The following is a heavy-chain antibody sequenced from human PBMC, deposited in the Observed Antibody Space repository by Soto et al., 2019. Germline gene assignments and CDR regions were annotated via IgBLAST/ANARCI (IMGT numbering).Heavy chain of an antibody. CDR2: ISYDGSNK. CDR3: AREGVGATSINFDY. J-gene: IGHJ4*02. CDR1: GFTFSSYA. V-gene: IGHV3-30-3*01. Sequence: QVPLVESGGGVVQPGRSLRLSCAASGFTFSSYAMHWVRQAPGKGLEWVADISYDGSNKYYADSVKGRFTISRDNSKNTLYLQMNSLRAEDTAVYYCAREGVGATSINFDYWGQGTLVTVSS. D-gene: IGHD1-26*01.